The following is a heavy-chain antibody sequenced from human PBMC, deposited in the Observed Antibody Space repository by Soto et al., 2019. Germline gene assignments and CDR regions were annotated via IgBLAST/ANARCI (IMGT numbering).Heavy chain of an antibody. V-gene: IGHV4-30-4*01. Sequence: SETLSLTCTVSGGSISSGDYYWSWIRQPPGKGLEWIGYIYYSGSTYYNPSLKSRVTISVDTSKNQFSLKLSSVTAAYTAVYYCARDYYDSSGYYYFDYWGQGTLVT. CDR1: GGSISSGDYY. J-gene: IGHJ4*02. D-gene: IGHD3-22*01. CDR2: IYYSGST. CDR3: ARDYYDSSGYYYFDY.